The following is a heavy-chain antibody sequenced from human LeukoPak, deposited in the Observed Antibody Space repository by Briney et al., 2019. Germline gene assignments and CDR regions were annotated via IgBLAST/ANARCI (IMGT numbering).Heavy chain of an antibody. Sequence: SVKVSCKASGGTFSSYAISWVRQAPGQGLEWMGRIIPIFGIANYAQKFQGRVTITADKSTSTAYLELSSLRSEDTAVYYCARGPRVSGSPLVNYFAYWGQGTLVTASS. CDR2: IIPIFGIA. CDR1: GGTFSSYA. V-gene: IGHV1-69*04. CDR3: ARGPRVSGSPLVNYFAY. D-gene: IGHD1-26*01. J-gene: IGHJ4*02.